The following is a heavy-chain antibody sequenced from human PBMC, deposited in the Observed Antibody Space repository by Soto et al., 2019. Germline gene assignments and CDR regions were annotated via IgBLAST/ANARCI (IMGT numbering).Heavy chain of an antibody. J-gene: IGHJ4*02. CDR3: ARVQSLRWLTDY. CDR2: ISAYNGNT. Sequence: RASVKVSCKASGYTFTSYGISWVRQAPGQGLESMGWISAYNGNTNYAQKLQGRVTMTTDTSTSTAYMELRSLRSDDTAVYYCARVQSLRWLTDYWGQGTLVTVSS. D-gene: IGHD6-19*01. V-gene: IGHV1-18*01. CDR1: GYTFTSYG.